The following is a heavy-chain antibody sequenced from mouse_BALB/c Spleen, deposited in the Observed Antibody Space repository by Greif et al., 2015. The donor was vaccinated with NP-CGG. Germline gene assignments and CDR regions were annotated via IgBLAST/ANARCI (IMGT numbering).Heavy chain of an antibody. Sequence: EVKLMESGGGLVQPGGSRKLSCAASGFTFSSFGMHWVRQAPEKGLEWVAYISSGSSTIYYADTVKGRFTISRDNPKNALFLQMTSLRSEDTAMYYCASFPYYDYDGFAYWGQGTLVTVSA. V-gene: IGHV5-17*02. CDR3: ASFPYYDYDGFAY. CDR2: ISSGSSTI. CDR1: GFTFSSFG. J-gene: IGHJ3*01. D-gene: IGHD2-4*01.